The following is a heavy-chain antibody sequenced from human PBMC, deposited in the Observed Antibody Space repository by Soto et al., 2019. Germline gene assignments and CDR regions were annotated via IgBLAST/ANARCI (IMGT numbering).Heavy chain of an antibody. J-gene: IGHJ4*02. CDR1: GYTFTSYG. V-gene: IGHV1-18*04. Sequence: GASVKVSCKASGYTFTSYGISWVRQAPGQGLEWMGWISAYNGNTNYAQKLQGRVTMTTDTSTGTAYMELRSLRSEDTAVYYCARDPGIPARRYFDYRGQGTLFTVSS. CDR3: ARDPGIPARRYFDY. CDR2: ISAYNGNT. D-gene: IGHD6-6*01.